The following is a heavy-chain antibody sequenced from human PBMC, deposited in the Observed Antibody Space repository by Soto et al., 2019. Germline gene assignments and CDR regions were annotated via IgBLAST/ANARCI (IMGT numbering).Heavy chain of an antibody. J-gene: IGHJ5*02. Sequence: EVQLVESGGGLVQPGGSLRLSCAASGFTFSSYSMNWVRQAPGKGLEWVSYISSSSSTIYYADSVKGRYTISRDNAKNSPYLQMNSPRAEDTSVYYCARTPERIAAIGWFDPWGQGTRVTVSS. D-gene: IGHD6-13*01. CDR3: ARTPERIAAIGWFDP. CDR2: ISSSSSTI. V-gene: IGHV3-48*01. CDR1: GFTFSSYS.